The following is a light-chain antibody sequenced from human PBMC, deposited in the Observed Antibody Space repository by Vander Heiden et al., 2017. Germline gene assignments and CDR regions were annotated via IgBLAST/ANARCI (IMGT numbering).Light chain of an antibody. CDR1: SGINVGSSR. J-gene: IGLJ2*01. CDR2: YKSDSDK. CDR3: MIWHTSGPV. V-gene: IGLV5-45*03. Sequence: QAVLTQTSSLSASPGTSASLTCTLRSGINVGSSRIYWYQQKPGSPPRYLLKYKSDSDKQQGSGVPSRFSGSKDASANAGILLISGLQSDDEADYYCMIWHTSGPVFGGGTKLNVL.